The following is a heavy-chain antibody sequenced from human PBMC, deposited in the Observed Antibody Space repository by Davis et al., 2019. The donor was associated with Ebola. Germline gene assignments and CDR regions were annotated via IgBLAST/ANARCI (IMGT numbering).Heavy chain of an antibody. Sequence: ASVKVSCKASGYIFSNYDINWVRQAPGQGLEWMGIINPSGGSTSYAQKFQGRVTMTRDTSTSTVYMELSSLRSEDTAVYYCARSFGDSSGPMNKYFDYWGQGTLVTVSS. V-gene: IGHV1-46*01. J-gene: IGHJ4*02. CDR3: ARSFGDSSGPMNKYFDY. CDR1: GYIFSNYD. CDR2: INPSGGST. D-gene: IGHD3-22*01.